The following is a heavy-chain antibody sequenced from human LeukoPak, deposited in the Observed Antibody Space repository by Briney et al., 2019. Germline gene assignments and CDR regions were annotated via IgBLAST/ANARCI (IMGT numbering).Heavy chain of an antibody. CDR2: IKSKTDGGTT. V-gene: IGHV3-15*01. CDR1: GFTFSSYA. Sequence: GGSLRLSCAASGFTFSSYAMSWVRQAPGKGLEWVGRIKSKTDGGTTDYAAPVKGRFTISRDDSKNALYLQMSSLKTEDTAVYYCTTEYYYDSSGYYWGQGTLVTVSS. CDR3: TTEYYYDSSGYY. J-gene: IGHJ4*02. D-gene: IGHD3-22*01.